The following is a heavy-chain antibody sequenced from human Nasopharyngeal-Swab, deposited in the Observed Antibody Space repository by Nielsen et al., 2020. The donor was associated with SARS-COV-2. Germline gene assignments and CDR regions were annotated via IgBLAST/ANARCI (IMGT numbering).Heavy chain of an antibody. V-gene: IGHV4-59*01. CDR3: ARDIGVAGGLFDY. D-gene: IGHD6-19*01. CDR2: IYYSGST. CDR1: GGSISSYY. Sequence: SETLSLTCTVSGGSISSYYWSWIRQPPGKGLEWIGYIYYSGSTNYNPSLKSRVTISVDTSKNQFSLKLSSVTAADTAVYYCARDIGVAGGLFDYWGQGTLVTVSS. J-gene: IGHJ4*02.